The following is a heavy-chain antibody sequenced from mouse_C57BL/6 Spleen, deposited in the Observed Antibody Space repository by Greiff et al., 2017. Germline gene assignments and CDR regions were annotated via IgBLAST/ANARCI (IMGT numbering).Heavy chain of an antibody. D-gene: IGHD1-1*01. CDR2: IYPRSGNT. CDR1: GYTFTSYG. V-gene: IGHV1-81*01. CDR3: ARGITTVVALDY. J-gene: IGHJ2*01. Sequence: QVQLKESGAELARPGASVKLSCKASGYTFTSYGISWVKQRTGQGLEWIGEIYPRSGNTYYNEKFKGKATLTADKSSSTAYMELRSLTSEDSAVYFCARGITTVVALDYWGQGTTLTVSS.